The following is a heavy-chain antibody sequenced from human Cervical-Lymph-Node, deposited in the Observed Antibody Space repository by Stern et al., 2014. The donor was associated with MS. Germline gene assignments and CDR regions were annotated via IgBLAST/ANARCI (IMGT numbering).Heavy chain of an antibody. V-gene: IGHV4-30-2*01. Sequence: QLVESGSGQAKPSQTLSLTCAVSGGSISSGGSSWNWIRQPPGKGLEWIGFIYHSGSTYYNPSLKGRVFISVDPSKNHFALNLRSVTAADTAVYYCARGGVIYTQDRNGFDVWGQGTMVTVSS. CDR1: GGSISSGGSS. D-gene: IGHD2-21*01. J-gene: IGHJ3*01. CDR2: IYHSGST. CDR3: ARGGVIYTQDRNGFDV.